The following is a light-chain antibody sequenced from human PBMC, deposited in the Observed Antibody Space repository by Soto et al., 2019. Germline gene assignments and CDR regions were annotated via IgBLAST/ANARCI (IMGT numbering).Light chain of an antibody. Sequence: ESMLTQSPGNLSLSPGERATLSCRVSQSVSARYLAWYQQKPGQAPRLLIYGASIRATGIPDRFSGSGSGTDFTLTISRLEPEDFAVYYCHQFGSSPPAFTFGQGTKLEI. V-gene: IGKV3-20*01. CDR3: HQFGSSPPAFT. CDR1: QSVSARY. CDR2: GAS. J-gene: IGKJ2*01.